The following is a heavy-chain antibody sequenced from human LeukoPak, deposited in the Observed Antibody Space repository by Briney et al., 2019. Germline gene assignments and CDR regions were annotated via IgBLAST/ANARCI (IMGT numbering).Heavy chain of an antibody. J-gene: IGHJ5*02. CDR1: GDSFSSNSAA. Sequence: SQTLSLTCAISGDSFSSNSAAWNWVRQSPWRGLEWLGRTYYSSKWYNDYAVSVKSRITINPDTSKNQFSLQLNSVTPEDTAVYSCARDNLEPPEAWFDPWGQGTLVTVSS. D-gene: IGHD1-1*01. V-gene: IGHV6-1*01. CDR3: ARDNLEPPEAWFDP. CDR2: TYYSSKWYN.